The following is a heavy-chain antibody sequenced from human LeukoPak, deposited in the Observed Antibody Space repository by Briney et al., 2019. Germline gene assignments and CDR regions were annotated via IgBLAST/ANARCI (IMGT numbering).Heavy chain of an antibody. CDR1: GFTFSSYS. V-gene: IGHV3-48*04. J-gene: IGHJ4*02. Sequence: GGSLRLSCAASGFTFSSYSMNWVRQAPGKGLEWVSYISSSSSTIYYADSVKGRFTISRDNAKNSLYLQMNSLRAEDTAVYYCARDRGSYSSSSDYWGQGTLVTVSS. D-gene: IGHD6-6*01. CDR3: ARDRGSYSSSSDY. CDR2: ISSSSSTI.